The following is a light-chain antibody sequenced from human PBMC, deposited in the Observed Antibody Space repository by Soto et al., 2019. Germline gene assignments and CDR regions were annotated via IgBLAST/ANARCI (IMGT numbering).Light chain of an antibody. CDR3: QQSYSTPRT. J-gene: IGKJ1*01. CDR2: AAS. V-gene: IGKV4-1*01. Sequence: DIVLTQSPDSLAVSMGERATINCKSSQSVLYSSNNKNYLAWYQQKQGKAPKLLIYAASSLQSGVPSRFSGSGSGTDFTLTISSLQPEDFATYYCQQSYSTPRTFGQGTKVDI. CDR1: QSVLYSSNNKNY.